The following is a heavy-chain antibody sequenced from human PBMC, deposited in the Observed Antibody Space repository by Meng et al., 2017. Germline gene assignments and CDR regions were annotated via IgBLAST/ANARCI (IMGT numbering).Heavy chain of an antibody. J-gene: IGHJ4*02. Sequence: QVEVVPSVAEVTKPGSSVKVSCKASGGTFSSYAISWVRQAPGQGLEWMGGIIPIFGTANYAQKFQGRVTITADESTSTAYMELSSLRSEDTAVYYCARDSDSSSWYDYFGYWGQGTLVTVSS. CDR2: IIPIFGTA. V-gene: IGHV1-69*01. CDR1: GGTFSSYA. CDR3: ARDSDSSSWYDYFGY. D-gene: IGHD6-13*01.